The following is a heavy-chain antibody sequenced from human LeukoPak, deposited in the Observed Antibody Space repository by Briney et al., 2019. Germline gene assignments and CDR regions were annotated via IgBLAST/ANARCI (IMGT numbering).Heavy chain of an antibody. V-gene: IGHV1-69*13. CDR2: IIPIFGTA. CDR1: GGTFSSYA. J-gene: IGHJ3*02. CDR3: AGHRESSGWYLALNAFDI. D-gene: IGHD6-19*01. Sequence: ASVKVSCKASGGTFSSYAISWVRQAPGQGLEWMGGIIPIFGTANYAQKFQGRVTITADESTGTAYMELSSLRSEDTAVYYCAGHRESSGWYLALNAFDIWGQGTMVTVSS.